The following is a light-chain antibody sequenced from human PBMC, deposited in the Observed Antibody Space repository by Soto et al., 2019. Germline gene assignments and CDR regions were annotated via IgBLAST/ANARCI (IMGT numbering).Light chain of an antibody. V-gene: IGKV1-39*01. CDR3: QQYYQWPSYT. J-gene: IGKJ2*01. CDR2: DAS. Sequence: DIQMTQSPSSLSASVGDRVTITCRSSQTISTFLHWFQQKPGKAPNLLIYDASSLQSGVPSRFSGSGSGTDFTLTISSLQPEDFAVYYCQQYYQWPSYTFGQGTKVDIK. CDR1: QTISTF.